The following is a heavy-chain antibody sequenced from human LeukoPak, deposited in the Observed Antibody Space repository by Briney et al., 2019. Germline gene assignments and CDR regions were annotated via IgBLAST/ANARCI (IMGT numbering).Heavy chain of an antibody. J-gene: IGHJ4*02. V-gene: IGHV3-53*01. CDR1: GFTVSSNY. CDR2: IYSGGST. D-gene: IGHD6-19*01. Sequence: PGGSLRLSCAASGFTVSSNYMSWVRQAPGKGLEWVSVIYSGGSTYYADSVKGRFTISRDNSKNTLYLQMNSLRAEDTAVYYCARDLRGSGWYVFDYWGQGTLVTVSS. CDR3: ARDLRGSGWYVFDY.